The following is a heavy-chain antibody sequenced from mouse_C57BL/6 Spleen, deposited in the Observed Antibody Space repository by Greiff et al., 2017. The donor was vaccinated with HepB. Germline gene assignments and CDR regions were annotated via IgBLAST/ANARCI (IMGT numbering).Heavy chain of an antibody. CDR2: ISNGGGST. V-gene: IGHV5-12*01. D-gene: IGHD4-1*01. J-gene: IGHJ3*01. Sequence: EVHLVESGGGLVQPGGSLKLSCAASGFTFSDYYMYWVRQTPEKRLEWVAYISNGGGSTYYPDTVKGRFTISRDNAKNTLYLQMSRLKSEDTAMYYCARRVTGSFAYWGQGTLVTVSA. CDR3: ARRVTGSFAY. CDR1: GFTFSDYY.